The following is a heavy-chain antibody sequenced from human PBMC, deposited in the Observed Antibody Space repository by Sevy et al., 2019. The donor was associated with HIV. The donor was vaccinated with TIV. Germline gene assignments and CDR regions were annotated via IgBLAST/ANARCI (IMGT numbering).Heavy chain of an antibody. J-gene: IGHJ4*02. CDR3: ARVAVSYCTNDCYHRFDY. CDR2: ISYDGTYK. V-gene: IGHV3-30-3*01. CDR1: GFIFSHYA. Sequence: GGSLRLSCAVSGFIFSHYAFHWVRQAPGKGLEWVSLISYDGTYKYYADSVKDRFTISRDNSKNTLYLQMNSLRGNDTAVYYCARVAVSYCTNDCYHRFDYWGPGALVTVSS. D-gene: IGHD2-8*01.